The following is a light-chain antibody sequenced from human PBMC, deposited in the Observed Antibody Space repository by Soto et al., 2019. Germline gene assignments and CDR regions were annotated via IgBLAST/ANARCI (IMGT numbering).Light chain of an antibody. V-gene: IGLV2-11*01. CDR3: CSYAGSCTPYV. Sequence: QSALTQPRSVSGSPGQSVTISGTGTSSDVGGYNYVSWYQQHPGKAPKLMIYDVSKRPSGVPDRFSGSKSGNTASLTISGLQAEDEADYYCCSYAGSCTPYVFGTGTKVTVL. CDR1: SSDVGGYNY. J-gene: IGLJ1*01. CDR2: DVS.